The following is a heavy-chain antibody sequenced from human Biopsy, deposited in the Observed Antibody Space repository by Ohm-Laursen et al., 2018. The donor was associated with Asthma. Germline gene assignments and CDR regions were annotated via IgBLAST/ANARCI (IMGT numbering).Heavy chain of an antibody. CDR1: GFTFSSSA. J-gene: IGHJ4*02. V-gene: IGHV3-23*01. Sequence: GSLRLSCAASGFTFSSSAMSWVRQAPGKGLKRVSAITGSGGTTYYADSVRGRFTISRDNSKSTLFLQMDSLSAEDTAVYYCARGDSSGWSHYYFDYWGQGTLVTVSS. D-gene: IGHD6-19*01. CDR2: ITGSGGTT. CDR3: ARGDSSGWSHYYFDY.